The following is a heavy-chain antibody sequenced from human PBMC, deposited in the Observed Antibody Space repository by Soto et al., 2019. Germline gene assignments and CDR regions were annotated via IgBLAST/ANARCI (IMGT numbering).Heavy chain of an antibody. CDR3: AKPSGHHPLHWFDP. CDR1: GGSFSGYY. CDR2: IDHSGYT. D-gene: IGHD3-3*01. Sequence: SETLSLTSAVYGGSFSGYYWNWIRQPPGKGLEWIGEIDHSGYTNYNPSLKSRVTISVDTSKNQFSLRLTSVTAADTAVYYCAKPSGHHPLHWFDPWGQGTLVTVSS. J-gene: IGHJ5*02. V-gene: IGHV4-34*01.